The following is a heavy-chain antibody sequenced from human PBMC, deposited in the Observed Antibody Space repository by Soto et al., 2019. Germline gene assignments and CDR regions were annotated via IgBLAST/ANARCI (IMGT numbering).Heavy chain of an antibody. CDR1: GFTFSSYS. V-gene: IGHV3-21*01. D-gene: IGHD3-10*01. Sequence: GGSLRLSCAASGFTFSSYSMNWVRQAPGKGLEWVSSISSSSSYIYYADSVKGRFTISRDNAKNSLYLQINSLRTEDTAVYYCARDGGGFNTLYYFDSWGQGTLVTVSS. J-gene: IGHJ4*02. CDR2: ISSSSSYI. CDR3: ARDGGGFNTLYYFDS.